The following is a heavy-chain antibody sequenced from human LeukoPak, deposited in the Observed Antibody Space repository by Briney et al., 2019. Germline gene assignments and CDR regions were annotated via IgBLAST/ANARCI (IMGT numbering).Heavy chain of an antibody. J-gene: IGHJ4*02. Sequence: SVKVSCKASGGTFSSYAISWVRQAPGQGLEWMGGIIPIFGTANYARKFQGRVTITTDESTSTAYMELSSLRSEDTAVYYCARTVDYYDSSGYLFDYWGQGTLVTVSS. V-gene: IGHV1-69*05. CDR1: GGTFSSYA. CDR2: IIPIFGTA. CDR3: ARTVDYYDSSGYLFDY. D-gene: IGHD3-22*01.